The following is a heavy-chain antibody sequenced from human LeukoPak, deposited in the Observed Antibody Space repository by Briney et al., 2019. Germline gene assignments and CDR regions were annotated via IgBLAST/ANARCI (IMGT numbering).Heavy chain of an antibody. CDR1: GFTFSNYN. CDR3: AKDSPTPDY. V-gene: IGHV3-21*04. J-gene: IGHJ4*02. CDR2: ITSSGTYT. Sequence: PGGSLRLSCADSGFTFSNYNMNWVRQAPGKAMEWVSSITSSGTYTFYADSVKGRFTISRDNSKNTLYLQMNSLRAEDTAVYYCAKDSPTPDYWGQGTLVTVSS.